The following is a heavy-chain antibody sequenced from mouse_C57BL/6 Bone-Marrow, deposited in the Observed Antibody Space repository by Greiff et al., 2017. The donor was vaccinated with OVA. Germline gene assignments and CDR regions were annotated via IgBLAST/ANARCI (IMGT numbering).Heavy chain of an antibody. CDR1: GYTFTSYW. D-gene: IGHD1-1*01. J-gene: IGHJ4*01. V-gene: IGHV1-72*01. CDR3: ARWSSRERSYAMDY. CDR2: IDPNSGGT. Sequence: QVHVKQSGAELVKPGASVKLSCKASGYTFTSYWMHWVKQRPGRGLEWIGRIDPNSGGTKYNEKFKSKATLTVDKPSSTAYMQLSSLTSEDAAVYYCARWSSRERSYAMDYWGQGTSVTVSS.